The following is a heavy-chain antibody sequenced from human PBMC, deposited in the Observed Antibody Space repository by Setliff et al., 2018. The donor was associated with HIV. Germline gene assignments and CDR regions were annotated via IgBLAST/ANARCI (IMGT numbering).Heavy chain of an antibody. V-gene: IGHV4-39*01. CDR3: ASRGIVVVTMSMPDEFFVH. Sequence: SETLSLTCSVSGGSINCDNYYWGWIRQAPGKGLEWIGSIYYSGTTYYNPSLRSRVTISVDRSRNQFSLTLNSVTAADTATYYCASRGIVVVTMSMPDEFFVHWGHGTLVTVSS. CDR2: IYYSGTT. D-gene: IGHD2-21*02. CDR1: GGSINCDNYY. J-gene: IGHJ1*01.